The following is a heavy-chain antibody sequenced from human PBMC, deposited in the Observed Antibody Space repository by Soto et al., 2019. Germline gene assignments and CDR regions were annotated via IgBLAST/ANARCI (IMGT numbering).Heavy chain of an antibody. CDR1: GGSISSSNW. J-gene: IGHJ5*02. Sequence: QVQLQESGPGLVKPSGTLSLTCAVSGGSISSSNWWSWDRQPPGKGLEWIGKIYHSGNTNYNPALKGLVARSVDQSPNNFSLRMSSVTAAVTAVYYCARVQGATVTIGWLGPWGQGTLVIVSS. V-gene: IGHV4-4*02. CDR3: ARVQGATVTIGWLGP. D-gene: IGHD4-17*01. CDR2: IYHSGNT.